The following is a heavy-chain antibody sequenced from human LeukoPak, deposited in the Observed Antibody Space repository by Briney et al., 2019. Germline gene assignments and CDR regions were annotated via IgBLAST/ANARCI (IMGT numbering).Heavy chain of an antibody. CDR2: IYESGQTT. CDR1: GFTFSSHA. CDR3: AKRVVVGATSPHSDFQH. J-gene: IGHJ1*01. Sequence: PGGSLRLSCVGSGFTFSSHAMSWVRQAPEKGLEWVSGIYESGQTTHYADSVKGRFSISRDNSKNTLYLQMDSLRGEDTAVYYCAKRVVVGATSPHSDFQHWGQGTLVTVSS. V-gene: IGHV3-23*01. D-gene: IGHD1-26*01.